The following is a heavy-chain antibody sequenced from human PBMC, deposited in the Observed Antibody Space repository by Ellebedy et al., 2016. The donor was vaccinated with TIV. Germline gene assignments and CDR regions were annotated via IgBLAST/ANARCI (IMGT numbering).Heavy chain of an antibody. V-gene: IGHV3-30*02. J-gene: IGHJ4*02. CDR1: GFTFSSYG. CDR3: AKDTMTTVTTSLFDY. Sequence: GESLKISCAASGFTFSSYGMHWVRQAPGKGLEWVAVIWYDGSNKYYADSVKGRFTISRDNSKNTLYLQMNSLRAEDTALYYCAKDTMTTVTTSLFDYWGQGTLVTVSS. D-gene: IGHD4-11*01. CDR2: IWYDGSNK.